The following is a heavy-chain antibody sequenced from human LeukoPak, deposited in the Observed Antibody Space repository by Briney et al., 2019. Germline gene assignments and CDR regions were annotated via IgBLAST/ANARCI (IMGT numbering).Heavy chain of an antibody. CDR3: ARVGGYSGSFDY. CDR2: TYYRSKWYN. D-gene: IGHD5-12*01. V-gene: IGHV6-1*01. J-gene: IGHJ4*02. CDR1: RDSVSSNSAA. Sequence: SQTLSHTCAIPRDSVSSNSAAWNWTRQSPSRGLECLGRTYYRSKWYNDYAVSVKSRITINPATSKNQFSLQLNSVTPEDTAVYYCARVGGYSGSFDYWGQGTLVTVSA.